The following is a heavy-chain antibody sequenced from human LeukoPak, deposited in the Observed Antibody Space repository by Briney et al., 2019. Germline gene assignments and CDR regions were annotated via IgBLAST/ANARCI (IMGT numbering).Heavy chain of an antibody. J-gene: IGHJ4*02. CDR1: GGSLNSPNYY. V-gene: IGHV4-61*05. CDR3: ARHDYSNPRLDY. D-gene: IGHD4-11*01. Sequence: SETLSLTCIVSGGSLNSPNYYWGWIRQPPGKGLEWIGYISYSGYTNYNPSLKSRVTISVDTSKNKFSLRLRSVTAADTAVYYCARHDYSNPRLDYWGQGTLVTVSS. CDR2: ISYSGYT.